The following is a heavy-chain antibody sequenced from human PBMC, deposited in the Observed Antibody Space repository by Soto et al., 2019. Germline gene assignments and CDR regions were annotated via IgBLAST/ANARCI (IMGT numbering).Heavy chain of an antibody. CDR3: VRESSTSSVLLDP. V-gene: IGHV3-33*01. Sequence: PGVSLRLSCAASGFTFSASVMHWVRQAPGKGLEWVAVIWFDGTDKYYADSVKGRFTISRDNSKNTLYLHMNGLRVEDTALYYCVRESSTSSVLLDPWGQGTPVTVSS. CDR1: GFTFSASV. CDR2: IWFDGTDK. J-gene: IGHJ5*02. D-gene: IGHD6-6*01.